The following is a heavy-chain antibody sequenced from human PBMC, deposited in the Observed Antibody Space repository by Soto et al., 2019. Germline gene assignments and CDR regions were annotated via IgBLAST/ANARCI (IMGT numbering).Heavy chain of an antibody. Sequence: TFQILCLTCTVVGGSISSYCWSWILQPPGKGLEWIGEIYHSGSTNYNPSLKSRVTISVDTSKNQFSLKLSSVTAADTAVYYCARRDMYYYDSSGIDYWGQGTLVTVSS. CDR2: IYHSGST. V-gene: IGHV4-34*01. D-gene: IGHD3-22*01. CDR3: ARRDMYYYDSSGIDY. CDR1: GGSISSYC. J-gene: IGHJ4*02.